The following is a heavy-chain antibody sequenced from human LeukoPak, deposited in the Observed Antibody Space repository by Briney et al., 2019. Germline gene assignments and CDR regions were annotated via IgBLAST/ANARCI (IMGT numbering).Heavy chain of an antibody. D-gene: IGHD3-16*01. Sequence: ASVKVSCKASGYTFTGYYIHWVRQAPGQGLEWMGWINPNSGGTNYAQKFQGRVTMTRDTSITYMEVSRLRSDDTAVYYCARESITANDYWGQGTLVTVSS. CDR2: INPNSGGT. CDR3: ARESITANDY. V-gene: IGHV1-2*02. J-gene: IGHJ4*02. CDR1: GYTFTGYY.